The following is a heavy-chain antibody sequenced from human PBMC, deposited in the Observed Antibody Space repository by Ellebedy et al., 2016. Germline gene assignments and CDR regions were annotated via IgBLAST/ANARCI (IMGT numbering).Heavy chain of an antibody. D-gene: IGHD6-19*01. CDR1: GFTFSDHY. CDR3: ARDSGTGGAVAGSKKLDY. Sequence: GESLKISCAASGFTFSDHYMDWVRQAPGKGLEWVGRIRNKANSYTTEYAASVKGRFTISRDDSKNSLYLQMNSLKTDDTAVYYCARDSGTGGAVAGSKKLDYWGQGTLVTVSS. J-gene: IGHJ4*02. CDR2: IRNKANSYTT. V-gene: IGHV3-72*01.